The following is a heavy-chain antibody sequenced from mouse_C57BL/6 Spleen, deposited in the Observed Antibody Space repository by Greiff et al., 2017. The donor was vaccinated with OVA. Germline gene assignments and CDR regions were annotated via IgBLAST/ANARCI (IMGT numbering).Heavy chain of an antibody. Sequence: QLQQSGAELVKPGASVKVSCKASGYTFTSYWMHWVKQRPGQGLEWIGRIHPSDSDTNYNQKFKGKATLTVDKSSSTAYMQLSSLTSEDSAVYYCATLYYYGSPWFAYWGQGTLVTVSA. J-gene: IGHJ3*01. D-gene: IGHD1-1*01. CDR2: IHPSDSDT. V-gene: IGHV1-74*01. CDR1: GYTFTSYW. CDR3: ATLYYYGSPWFAY.